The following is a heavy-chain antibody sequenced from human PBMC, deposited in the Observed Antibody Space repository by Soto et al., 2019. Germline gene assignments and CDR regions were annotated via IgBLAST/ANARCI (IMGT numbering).Heavy chain of an antibody. V-gene: IGHV3-30*18. J-gene: IGHJ4*02. Sequence: QVQLVESGGGVVQPGRSLRLSCAASGFIFSNYAMRWVRQAPGKGLEWVIVISYDGNVAYYADSVKGRFTISRDNSKNTLYLQMNSLRTEDTAMYYCAKEGPITNWYFDYWGQGTLVTVSS. CDR3: AKEGPITNWYFDY. CDR1: GFIFSNYA. CDR2: ISYDGNVA. D-gene: IGHD1-1*01.